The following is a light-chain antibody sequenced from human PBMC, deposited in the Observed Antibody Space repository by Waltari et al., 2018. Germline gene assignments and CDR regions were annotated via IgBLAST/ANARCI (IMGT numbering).Light chain of an antibody. J-gene: IGLJ2*01. CDR1: SSDVGGYDY. Sequence: QSALTQPASVSGSPGQSITISCTGTSSDVGGYDYVSWYQQHPGKAPKLMIYDVSNRPSGVSNRFSGSKSGNTASLTISVLQAEDEADYYCSSYTTGSTLVVFGGGTKLTVL. V-gene: IGLV2-14*03. CDR2: DVS. CDR3: SSYTTGSTLVV.